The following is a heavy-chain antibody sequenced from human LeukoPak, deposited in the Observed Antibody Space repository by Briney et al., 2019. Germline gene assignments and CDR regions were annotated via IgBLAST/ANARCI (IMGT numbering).Heavy chain of an antibody. CDR1: GGTFSSYT. D-gene: IGHD3-22*01. CDR2: IIPILGIA. V-gene: IGHV1-69*02. Sequence: GSSVTVSCTASGGTFSSYTISWVRQAPGQGLEWMGRIIPILGIANYAQKFQGRVTITADKSTSTAYMELSSLRSEDTAVYYCASSEGYYYESSGLMGYWGQGTLVTVSS. J-gene: IGHJ4*02. CDR3: ASSEGYYYESSGLMGY.